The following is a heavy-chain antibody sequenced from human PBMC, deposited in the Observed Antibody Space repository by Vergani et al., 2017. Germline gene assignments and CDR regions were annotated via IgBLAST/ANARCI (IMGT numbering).Heavy chain of an antibody. Sequence: QITLKESGPTLVKPTQTLTLTCTFSGFSLTTRGVAVGWIRQPPGKALEWLAIVFWDDDKRYSPSLRNRVTITRDTSRNQVVLTMTNIDPVDTATYYCTHRPDFSVGHRYDDYWGQGTLVTVSS. J-gene: IGHJ4*02. CDR2: VFWDDDK. CDR3: THRPDFSVGHRYDDY. V-gene: IGHV2-5*02. CDR1: GFSLTTRGVA. D-gene: IGHD2-15*01.